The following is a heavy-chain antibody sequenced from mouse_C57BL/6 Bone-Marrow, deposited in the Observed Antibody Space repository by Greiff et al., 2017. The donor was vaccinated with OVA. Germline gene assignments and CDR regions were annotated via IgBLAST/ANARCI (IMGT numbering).Heavy chain of an antibody. CDR2: ISDGGSYT. J-gene: IGHJ4*01. CDR1: GFTFSSYA. V-gene: IGHV5-4*01. Sequence: EVKLMESGGGLVKPGGSLKLSCAASGFTFSSYAMPWVRQTPEKRLEWVATISDGGSYTYYPDNVKGRSTIPRDNAKNNLYLQMSHLKSEDTAMYYCARDRDDYHRGNYAMDYWGQGTSVTVSA. CDR3: ARDRDDYHRGNYAMDY. D-gene: IGHD2-4*01.